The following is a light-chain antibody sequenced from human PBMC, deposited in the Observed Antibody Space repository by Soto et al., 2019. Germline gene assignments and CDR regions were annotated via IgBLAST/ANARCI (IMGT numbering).Light chain of an antibody. CDR2: EGT. Sequence: QSALTQPASVSGSPGQSITISCTVTSSDVGSYNLVSWYQQHPDKAPKFMIYEGTKRPSGVSNRFSGSQSGNTASLTISGLQAEDEADYYCCSYAGSSTSYVFGTGTKVTVL. J-gene: IGLJ1*01. CDR1: SSDVGSYNL. CDR3: CSYAGSSTSYV. V-gene: IGLV2-23*01.